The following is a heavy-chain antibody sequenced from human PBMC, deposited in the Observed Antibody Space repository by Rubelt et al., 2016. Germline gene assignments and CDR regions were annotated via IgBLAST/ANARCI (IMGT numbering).Heavy chain of an antibody. J-gene: IGHJ5*02. Sequence: EVQLVESGGGLVKPGGSLRLSCAASGFTFSSYSMNWVRQAPGKGLEWVSSIGGSSYYIYYADSVKGRLTISRDNARNSLFLQMNSLRAEDTAVYYCARDLRDYQESGGPSGSWGQGTLVTVSS. D-gene: IGHD2-15*01. CDR1: GFTFSSYS. V-gene: IGHV3-21*01. CDR3: ARDLRDYQESGGPSGS. CDR2: IGGSSYYI.